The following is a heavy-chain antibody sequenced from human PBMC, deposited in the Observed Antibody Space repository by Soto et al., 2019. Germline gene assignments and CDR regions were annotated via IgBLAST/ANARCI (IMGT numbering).Heavy chain of an antibody. CDR1: GGTFSSYA. Sequence: SVKVSCKASGGTFSSYAISWVRQAPGQGLEWMGGIIPIFGTANYAQKFQGRVTITADESTSTAYMELSSLRSEDTAVYYCARAHYGGNSFSSGYFDYWGQGTLVTVSS. V-gene: IGHV1-69*13. D-gene: IGHD4-17*01. CDR3: ARAHYGGNSFSSGYFDY. J-gene: IGHJ4*02. CDR2: IIPIFGTA.